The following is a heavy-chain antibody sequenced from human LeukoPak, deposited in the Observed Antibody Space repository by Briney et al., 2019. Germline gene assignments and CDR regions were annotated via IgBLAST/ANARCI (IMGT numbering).Heavy chain of an antibody. J-gene: IGHJ4*02. V-gene: IGHV1-46*01. CDR3: ARDQEGFDY. CDR2: IYPRDGSI. Sequence: ASVKVSCKASGYTFTSNYIHWVRQAPGQGLEWMGMIYPRDGSISYAQKFQGRVTVTRDTSTSTEYMELSGLRSEDTAVYYCARDQEGFDYWGQGTLVTVSS. CDR1: GYTFTSNY.